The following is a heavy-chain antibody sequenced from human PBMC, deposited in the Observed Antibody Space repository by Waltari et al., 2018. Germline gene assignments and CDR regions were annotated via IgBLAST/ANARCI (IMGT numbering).Heavy chain of an antibody. CDR2: INPKSGDA. V-gene: IGHV1-2*06. CDR1: GYTFTKYY. J-gene: IGHJ4*02. D-gene: IGHD1-1*01. CDR3: ATASILGIGTFDY. Sequence: QVKLVQSGAEVKKPGASVRVSCKASGYTFTKYYIHWVRQAPGQGLEWMGRINPKSGDANYTQPFQGRVIMTRDTSINTAYLEVTGLTSDDTAIFYCATASILGIGTFDYWGQGTLVSVSS.